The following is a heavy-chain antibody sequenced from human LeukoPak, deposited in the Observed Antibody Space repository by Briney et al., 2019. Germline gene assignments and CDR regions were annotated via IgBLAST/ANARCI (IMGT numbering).Heavy chain of an antibody. CDR2: ISYDGSMK. V-gene: IGHV3-30-3*01. CDR3: TRDWRSGGWTAPLDH. CDR1: GFSLSNYA. D-gene: IGHD6-19*01. J-gene: IGHJ4*02. Sequence: GRSLRLSCAASGFSLSNYAMHWVRQAPGKGLEWVTIISYDGSMKYYADSVKGRFTIFRDNSKNTLFLQMDSLRAEDTAVYYCTRDWRSGGWTAPLDHCSQGTLVTVSS.